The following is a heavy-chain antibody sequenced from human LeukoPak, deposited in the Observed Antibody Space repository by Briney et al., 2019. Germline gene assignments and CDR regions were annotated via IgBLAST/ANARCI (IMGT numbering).Heavy chain of an antibody. CDR1: GYTFTSYG. CDR3: ARGKIVGATTGFDY. Sequence: ASVKVSCKASGYTFTSYGISWVRQAPGQGLEWMGWISAYNGNTNYAQKFQGRVTITRDTSASTAYMELSSLRSEDTAVYYCARGKIVGATTGFDYWGQGTLVTVSS. D-gene: IGHD1-26*01. V-gene: IGHV1-18*01. J-gene: IGHJ4*02. CDR2: ISAYNGNT.